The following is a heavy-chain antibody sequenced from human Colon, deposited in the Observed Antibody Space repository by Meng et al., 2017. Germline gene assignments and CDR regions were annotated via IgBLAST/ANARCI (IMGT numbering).Heavy chain of an antibody. J-gene: IGHJ3*02. CDR2: SRNKANSYTT. D-gene: IGHD1-26*01. CDR3: ARGYSGTYFYAFDI. Sequence: GESLKISCAASGSTFSDHYIDWVRQAPGKGLEWFGLSRNKANSYTTEYAASVKGRFTISRDASKNSLYLQMSSLKTEDTAVYYCARGYSGTYFYAFDIWGQGTMVTVSS. V-gene: IGHV3-72*01. CDR1: GSTFSDHY.